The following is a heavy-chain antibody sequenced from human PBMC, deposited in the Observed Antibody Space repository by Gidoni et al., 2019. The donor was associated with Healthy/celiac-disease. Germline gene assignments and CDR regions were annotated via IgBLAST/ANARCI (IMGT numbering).Heavy chain of an antibody. V-gene: IGHV3-21*01. CDR1: GFAFRSYS. CDR2: ISSSSSYI. Sequence: EVQLVESGGGLVKPGGSLRLSCAASGFAFRSYSMNWVRQAPGKGRELVSSISSSSSYIYYADSVKGRFTISRDKAKNSLYLQMNGLRAEDTAVYYCARARSRNSMLYSSYYYYYMDVWGKGTTVTVSS. CDR3: ARARSRNSMLYSSYYYYYMDV. J-gene: IGHJ6*03. D-gene: IGHD2-8*01.